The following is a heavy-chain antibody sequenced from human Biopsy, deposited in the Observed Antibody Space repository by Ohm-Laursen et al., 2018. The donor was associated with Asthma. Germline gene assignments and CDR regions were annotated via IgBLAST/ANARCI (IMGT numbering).Heavy chain of an antibody. CDR1: GYTFNSVG. CDR3: ARAVDYSHYYGIDV. J-gene: IGHJ6*02. D-gene: IGHD3-10*01. CDR2: ISVYNGNT. Sequence: ASVKVSCKTSGYTFNSVGITWVRQAPGQGLEWMGWISVYNGNTKVAQKLQDRVTMITDISTSTAYMELRSLRSDDTAVYFCARAVDYSHYYGIDVWGQGTTVTVS. V-gene: IGHV1-18*01.